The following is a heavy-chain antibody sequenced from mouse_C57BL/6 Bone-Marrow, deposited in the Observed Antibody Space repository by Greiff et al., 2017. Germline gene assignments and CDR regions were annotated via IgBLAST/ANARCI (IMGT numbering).Heavy chain of an antibody. V-gene: IGHV1-15*01. CDR2: IDPETGGT. CDR3: TRRPIYDGYYGFAD. CDR1: GYTFTDYE. Sequence: VKLMESGAELVRPGASVTLSCKASGYTFTDYEMHWVKQTPVHGLEWIGAIDPETGGTAYNQKFKGKAILTAGKSSSTAYMELRSLTSEDSAVYYCTRRPIYDGYYGFADWGQGTLVTVSA. D-gene: IGHD2-3*01. J-gene: IGHJ3*01.